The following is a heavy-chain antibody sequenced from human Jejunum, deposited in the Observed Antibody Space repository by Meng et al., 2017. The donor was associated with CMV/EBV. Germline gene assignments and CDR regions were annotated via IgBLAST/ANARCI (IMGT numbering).Heavy chain of an antibody. CDR2: INEHGSEK. J-gene: IGHJ4*02. CDR1: GFTFSTGG. Sequence: LSWSASGFTFSTGGRAWVRQEPGKGLEWVAGINEHGSEKYYVDSVKGRFTVSRDNAKNSLHLQMDSLRGDDTAVYYCEGQRGSSPFGFWGQGTLVTVSS. D-gene: IGHD3-16*01. CDR3: EGQRGSSPFGF. V-gene: IGHV3-7*01.